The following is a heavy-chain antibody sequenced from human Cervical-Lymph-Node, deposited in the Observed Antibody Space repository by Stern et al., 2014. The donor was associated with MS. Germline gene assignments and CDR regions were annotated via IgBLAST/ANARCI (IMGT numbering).Heavy chain of an antibody. V-gene: IGHV3-48*02. Sequence: EVQLVESGGGLVQPGGSLRLSCVVSGFTYTTYSMNWVRQAPGKGLEWISYSSKGGTTLFYADSVEGRFPISRDNARNSLYLQMNSLRDEDTAIYYCARDGLRGLGSFDLGGRGTLVTVSS. D-gene: IGHD3-16*01. CDR1: GFTYTTYS. CDR2: SSKGGTTL. J-gene: IGHJ2*01. CDR3: ARDGLRGLGSFDL.